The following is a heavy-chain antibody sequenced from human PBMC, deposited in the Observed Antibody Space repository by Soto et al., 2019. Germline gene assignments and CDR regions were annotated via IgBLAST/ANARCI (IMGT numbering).Heavy chain of an antibody. Sequence: QVQLQESGPGLVKPSQTLSLTCTVSGGSISSGGYYWSWIRQHPGKSLEWIGYIYYSGSTYYNPSLKSRVTISVDTSKNQFSLKLSSVTAADTAVYYCARLPAYSSGWYEAKIRYFDYWGQGTLVTVSS. J-gene: IGHJ4*02. V-gene: IGHV4-31*03. CDR2: IYYSGST. CDR3: ARLPAYSSGWYEAKIRYFDY. CDR1: GGSISSGGYY. D-gene: IGHD6-19*01.